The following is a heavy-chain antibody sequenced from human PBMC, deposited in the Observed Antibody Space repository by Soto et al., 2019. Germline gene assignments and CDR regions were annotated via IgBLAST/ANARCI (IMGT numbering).Heavy chain of an antibody. CDR1: GVSISSGGYS. D-gene: IGHD3-22*01. Sequence: SETLSLTCAVAGVSISSGGYSWSWIRQPPGKGLEWIGYIYHSGSTYYNPSLKSRVTISEDRSKNQFSLKLSSVTAADTAVYYCARTSYDSSGTAADPWGQGTLVTVS. CDR3: ARTSYDSSGTAADP. CDR2: IYHSGST. V-gene: IGHV4-30-2*01. J-gene: IGHJ5*02.